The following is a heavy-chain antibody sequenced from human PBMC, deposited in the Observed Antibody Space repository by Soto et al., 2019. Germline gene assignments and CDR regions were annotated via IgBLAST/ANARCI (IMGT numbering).Heavy chain of an antibody. CDR2: INAGNGNT. CDR3: ARGGEPIDY. Sequence: ASVKVTCKACGYTFTSYGISWVRQAPGQRLEWMGWINAGNGNTKYSQKFQGRVTITRDTSASTAYMELSSLRSEDTAVYYCARGGEPIDYWGQGTLVTVSS. J-gene: IGHJ4*02. D-gene: IGHD2-21*01. V-gene: IGHV1-3*01. CDR1: GYTFTSYG.